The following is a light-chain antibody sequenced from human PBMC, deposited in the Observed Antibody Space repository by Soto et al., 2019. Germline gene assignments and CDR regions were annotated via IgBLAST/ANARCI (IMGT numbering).Light chain of an antibody. Sequence: QSALTQPASVSGSPGQSITISCTGTSSDVGGYNYVYWYQQHPGKAPKLRMYEVSNEPSGVSNSFSGYNSVNKASLTIFRLQSEDEADYYCSSYTSSRTGVFGTGTKVTVL. J-gene: IGLJ1*01. CDR1: SSDVGGYNY. CDR2: EVS. CDR3: SSYTSSRTGV. V-gene: IGLV2-14*01.